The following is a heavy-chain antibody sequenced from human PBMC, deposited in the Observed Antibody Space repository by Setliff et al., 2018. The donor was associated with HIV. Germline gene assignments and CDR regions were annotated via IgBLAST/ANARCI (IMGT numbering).Heavy chain of an antibody. CDR3: ARDDRWVYNDYLDY. J-gene: IGHJ4*02. Sequence: GGSLRLSCAASGFTFSDYAMSWVRQAPGKGLEWVSGISGCGRVTHYADTEKGRFTISRDNSKNTLYLQVNSLRTEDTAVYFCARDDRWVYNDYLDYWGQGTLVTVSS. D-gene: IGHD3-10*01. CDR2: ISGCGRVT. CDR1: GFTFSDYA. V-gene: IGHV3-23*01.